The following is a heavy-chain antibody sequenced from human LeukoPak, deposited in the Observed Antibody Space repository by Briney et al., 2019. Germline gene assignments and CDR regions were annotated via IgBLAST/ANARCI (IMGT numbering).Heavy chain of an antibody. CDR1: GYSFTNNY. V-gene: IGHV1-46*01. Sequence: GASVKVSCKTSGYSFTNNYMHWVRQAPGQGLEWMGIINPSGGNTNYAQKFQGRVTMTRDTSTSTIYMEVSSLRSEDTAEYYCARDQGLTGYFDYWGQGTLVTVSS. D-gene: IGHD3-9*01. CDR3: ARDQGLTGYFDY. CDR2: INPSGGNT. J-gene: IGHJ4*02.